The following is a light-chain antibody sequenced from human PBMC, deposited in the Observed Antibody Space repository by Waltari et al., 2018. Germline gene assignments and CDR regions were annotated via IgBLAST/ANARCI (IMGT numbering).Light chain of an antibody. CDR2: GTT. V-gene: IGKV1-39*01. CDR1: QSVSSS. CDR3: QQSYTISWT. Sequence: DIQMTQSPSSLSASVGDRVTISCRASQSVSSSVNWYQQKPGLAPKLLIFGTTTLQSGVPSRFSGSGSGTAFTLTISRLRPEDFATYYCQQSYTISWTFGQGTKVEIK. J-gene: IGKJ1*01.